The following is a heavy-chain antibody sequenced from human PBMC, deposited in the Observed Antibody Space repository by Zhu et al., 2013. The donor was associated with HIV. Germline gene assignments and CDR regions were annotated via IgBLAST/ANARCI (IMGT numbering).Heavy chain of an antibody. CDR1: GGSISSYY. J-gene: IGHJ1*01. CDR3: ARVYLTPYGKRXYPQPEVTT. Sequence: QVQLQESGPGLVKPSETLSLTCTVSGGSISSYYWSWIRQPPGKGLEWIGYIYYSGSTYYNPSLKSRVTISVDTSKNQFSLKLSSVTAADTAVYYCARVYLTPYGKRXYPQPEVTTWGQG. V-gene: IGHV4-59*08. D-gene: IGHD4-17*01. CDR2: IYYSGST.